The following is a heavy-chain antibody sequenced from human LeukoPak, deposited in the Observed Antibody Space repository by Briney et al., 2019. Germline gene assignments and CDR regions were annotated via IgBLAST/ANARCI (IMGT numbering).Heavy chain of an antibody. CDR1: GGSISRYY. Sequence: SETLSLTCTVSGGSISRYYWSWIRQPPGKGLEWFGYVYDSGTTNHNPSLKSRVTISVDTSKNQFSLKLSSVTAADTAVYYCARGGSSWPQNWFDPWGQGTLVTVSS. CDR3: ARGGSSWPQNWFDP. CDR2: VYDSGTT. D-gene: IGHD6-13*01. V-gene: IGHV4-59*12. J-gene: IGHJ5*02.